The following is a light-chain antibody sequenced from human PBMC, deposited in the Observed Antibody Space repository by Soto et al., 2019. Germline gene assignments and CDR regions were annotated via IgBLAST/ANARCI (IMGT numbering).Light chain of an antibody. V-gene: IGKV3-20*01. CDR3: QQYGSSPPLT. J-gene: IGKJ4*01. Sequence: ILLTQSPATLSVSAGGRATLSCRASQSISDTLAWYQQKPGQAPRLLLYGASSRATGIPDRFSGSGSGTDLTLTISRLEPEDFAVYYCQQYGSSPPLTFGGGTKVDIK. CDR1: QSISDT. CDR2: GAS.